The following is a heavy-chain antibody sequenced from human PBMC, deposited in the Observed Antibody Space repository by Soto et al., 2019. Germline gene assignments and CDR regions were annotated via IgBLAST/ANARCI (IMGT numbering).Heavy chain of an antibody. Sequence: QVQLVQSGAEVKKPGASVKVSCKASGYTFTSYGISRVRQAPGQGLEWMGWISAYNGKTNYAQKLQGRVTMTTDTSTSTAYMELRSLRSDDTAVYYCARDSADYYDSSGYYPLVGDYYYGMDVWGQGTTVTVSS. CDR3: ARDSADYYDSSGYYPLVGDYYYGMDV. D-gene: IGHD3-22*01. CDR2: ISAYNGKT. V-gene: IGHV1-18*01. J-gene: IGHJ6*02. CDR1: GYTFTSYG.